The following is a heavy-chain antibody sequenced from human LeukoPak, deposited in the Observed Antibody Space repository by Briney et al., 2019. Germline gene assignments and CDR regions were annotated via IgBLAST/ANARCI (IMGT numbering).Heavy chain of an antibody. CDR1: GFTFDDYG. Sequence: PGGSLRLSCAASGFTFDDYGMSWVRQAPGKGLEWVSGINWNGGSTGYADSVKGRFTISRDNAKNTLSLQMDSLRSEDTAVYYCAKDSGVVVTAIPNYWGQGALVTVSS. CDR2: INWNGGST. J-gene: IGHJ4*02. V-gene: IGHV3-20*04. D-gene: IGHD2-21*02. CDR3: AKDSGVVVTAIPNY.